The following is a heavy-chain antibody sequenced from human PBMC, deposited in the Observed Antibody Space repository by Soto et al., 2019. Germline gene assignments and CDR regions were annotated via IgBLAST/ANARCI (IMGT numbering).Heavy chain of an antibody. CDR3: ARKAWVRFDF. CDR2: VFHSGGV. J-gene: IGHJ4*02. D-gene: IGHD3-16*01. Sequence: QVQLRESGPGLVKPSGTLSLTCAVSGGPISGSVWWTWVRQPPGKGLEWIGEVFHSGGVNYNPSLTRRVTMSVDTSRSQFSLELQSVSAADTAVYYCARKAWVRFDFWGQGTLVAVSS. CDR1: GGPISGSVW. V-gene: IGHV4-4*02.